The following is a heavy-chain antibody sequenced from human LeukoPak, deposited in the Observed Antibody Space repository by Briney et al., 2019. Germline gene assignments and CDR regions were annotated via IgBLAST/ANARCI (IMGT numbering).Heavy chain of an antibody. CDR1: GFTFSDYS. V-gene: IGHV3-21*01. Sequence: GGSLRLSCAASGFTFSDYSINWVRQAPGKGLEWVASINPTSTSMYYADAVKGRCTISRDNAKSSLYLQMNILRAEDTARYYCVRLRSHSDRSGYYYFSNHWGQGIQVTVSS. CDR3: VRLRSHSDRSGYYYFSNH. D-gene: IGHD3-22*01. J-gene: IGHJ5*02. CDR2: INPTSTSM.